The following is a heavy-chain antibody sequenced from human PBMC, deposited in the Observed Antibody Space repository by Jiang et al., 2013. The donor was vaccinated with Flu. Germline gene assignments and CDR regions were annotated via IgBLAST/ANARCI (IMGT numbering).Heavy chain of an antibody. CDR1: GFTFSSYA. CDR3: AKDGRDYDFWSGYYGGVDY. J-gene: IGHJ4*02. D-gene: IGHD3-3*01. Sequence: GFTFSSYAMSWVRQAPGKGLEWVSAISGSGGSTYYADSVKGRFTISRDNSKNTLYLQMNSLRAEDTAVYYCAKDGRDYDFWSGYYGGVDYWGQGTLVTVSS. CDR2: ISGSGGST. V-gene: IGHV3-23*01.